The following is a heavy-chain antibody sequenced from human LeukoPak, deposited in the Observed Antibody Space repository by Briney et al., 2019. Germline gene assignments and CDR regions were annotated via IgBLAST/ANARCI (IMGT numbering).Heavy chain of an antibody. J-gene: IGHJ6*03. CDR1: GFTFDDYG. Sequence: GGSLRLSCAASGFTFDDYGMSWVRQAPGKGLEWVSGITWNGGSAGYADSVKGRFTISRDNAKNSLYLQMNSLRAEDTALYYCARTTEGYCRGTTCYYYYYYMNVWGKGTTVTVSS. D-gene: IGHD2-2*01. V-gene: IGHV3-20*04. CDR3: ARTTEGYCRGTTCYYYYYYMNV. CDR2: ITWNGGSA.